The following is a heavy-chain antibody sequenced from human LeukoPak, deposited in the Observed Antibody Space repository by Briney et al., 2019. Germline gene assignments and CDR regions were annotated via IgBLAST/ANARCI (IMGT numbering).Heavy chain of an antibody. Sequence: GGSLRLSCDASGFSFSDYYMSWIRQAPGKGLEWVSYISSSGSTTYYADSVKGRFTISRDNAKNSLYLQMNSLRAEDMALYYCAKGGSGSYSLDAFDIWGQGTMVTVSS. CDR2: ISSSGSTT. CDR1: GFSFSDYY. CDR3: AKGGSGSYSLDAFDI. V-gene: IGHV3-11*01. J-gene: IGHJ3*02. D-gene: IGHD1-26*01.